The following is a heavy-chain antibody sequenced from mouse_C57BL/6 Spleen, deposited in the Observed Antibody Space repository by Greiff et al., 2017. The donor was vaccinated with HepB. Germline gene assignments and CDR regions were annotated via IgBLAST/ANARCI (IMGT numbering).Heavy chain of an antibody. Sequence: EVQLQQSGPELVKPGASVKISCKASGYTFTDYYMNWVKQSHGKSLEWIGDINPNNGGTSYNQKFKGKATLTVDKSSSTAYMKRRSLTSEDSAVYYCARDGSSLDYWGQGTTLTVSS. CDR3: ARDGSSLDY. CDR1: GYTFTDYY. D-gene: IGHD1-1*01. CDR2: INPNNGGT. V-gene: IGHV1-26*01. J-gene: IGHJ2*01.